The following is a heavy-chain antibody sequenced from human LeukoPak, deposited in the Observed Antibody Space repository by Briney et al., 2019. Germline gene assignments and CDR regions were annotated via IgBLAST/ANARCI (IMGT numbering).Heavy chain of an antibody. Sequence: GGSLRLSCAASGFTFSSFVMTWVRQAPGKGLEWVSILSGSGGSAYYADSVKGRFTISRDNSKNTLYLQMNSLRAEDTAVYYCAKGRYESSGFNWAAWGQGTLVTVSS. CDR2: LSGSGGSA. CDR1: GFTFSSFV. CDR3: AKGRYESSGFNWAA. V-gene: IGHV3-23*01. J-gene: IGHJ4*02. D-gene: IGHD3-22*01.